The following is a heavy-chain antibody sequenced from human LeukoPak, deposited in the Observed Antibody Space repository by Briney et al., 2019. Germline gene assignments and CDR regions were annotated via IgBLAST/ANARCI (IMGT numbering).Heavy chain of an antibody. CDR1: GFTFRGIG. J-gene: IGHJ4*02. D-gene: IGHD4-17*01. V-gene: IGHV3-33*01. CDR3: ARDQGTSVTAMVGGHFDY. CDR2: IWYDGSNR. Sequence: GMSLRLSCAASGFTFRGIGMHWVRQAPGKGREWVAIIWYDGSNRYYADSVKGRFTISRDNYKNTLFLQMNSLTAEDTAVYYCARDQGTSVTAMVGGHFDYWGPGTLVTVSS.